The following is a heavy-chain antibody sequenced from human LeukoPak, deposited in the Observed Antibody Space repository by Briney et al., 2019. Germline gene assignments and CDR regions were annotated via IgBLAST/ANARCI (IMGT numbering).Heavy chain of an antibody. CDR3: AREMAGSSSSFDY. D-gene: IGHD6-13*01. CDR1: GGSISSYY. Sequence: SETLSLTCTISGGSISSYYWIWIRQPPGKGLEWIGYIHWSGSTSYNPSLKSRVTISVDTSTNQFSLKLSSMTAADTAVYYCAREMAGSSSSFDYWGQGTLVTVSS. V-gene: IGHV4-59*01. CDR2: IHWSGST. J-gene: IGHJ4*02.